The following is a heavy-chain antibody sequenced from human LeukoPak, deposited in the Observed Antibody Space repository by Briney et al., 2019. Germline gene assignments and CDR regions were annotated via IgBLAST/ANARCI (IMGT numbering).Heavy chain of an antibody. D-gene: IGHD2-2*02. CDR1: GFTFSSYA. V-gene: IGHV3-23*01. CDR3: AKSPSINCYNYFDY. Sequence: GGSLRLSCAASGFTFSSYAMSWVRQAPGKGLEWVSCIGDSGGSTQHADSVKGRFTISRDNSRNTLYLQMNSLRAEDTAEYYCAKSPSINCYNYFDYWGQGTLVTVSS. CDR2: IGDSGGST. J-gene: IGHJ4*02.